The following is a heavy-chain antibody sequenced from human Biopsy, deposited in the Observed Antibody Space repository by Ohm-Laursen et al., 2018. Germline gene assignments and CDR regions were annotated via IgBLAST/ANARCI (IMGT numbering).Heavy chain of an antibody. CDR3: ARGHCSSTSCRPYYFDY. V-gene: IGHV3-21*01. Sequence: SLRLSCAATGSTFSDYSMNWVRQAPGKGLEWVSSISSSTSYIYYADSVKGRFTVSRDNAKNSLYLQVNSLRAEDTAVYYCARGHCSSTSCRPYYFDYWGQGTLVTVSS. CDR2: ISSSTSYI. D-gene: IGHD2-2*01. J-gene: IGHJ4*02. CDR1: GSTFSDYS.